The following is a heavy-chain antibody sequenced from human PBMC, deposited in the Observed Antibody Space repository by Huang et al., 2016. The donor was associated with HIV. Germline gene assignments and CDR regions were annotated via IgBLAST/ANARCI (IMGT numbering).Heavy chain of an antibody. Sequence: QIQLMQSGPELKQPGASVKVPCKASGYTFTSYGITWVRQAPGQGPEWMGWISASSGSTEYAQNSQGRFNLTTDTPTNIAYMELRSRRSDDTAKYYCARDPKYHRIGYYRQRRGIDIWGQGTMVIVSS. CDR3: ARDPKYHRIGYYRQRRGIDI. CDR2: ISASSGST. J-gene: IGHJ3*02. D-gene: IGHD3-22*01. CDR1: GYTFTSYG. V-gene: IGHV1-18*01.